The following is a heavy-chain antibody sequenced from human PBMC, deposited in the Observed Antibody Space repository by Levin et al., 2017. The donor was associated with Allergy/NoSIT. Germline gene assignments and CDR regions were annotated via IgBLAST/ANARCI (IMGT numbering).Heavy chain of an antibody. Sequence: LSLTCAASGFTVRSNYMIWVRQAPGKGLEWVSVIDSGGSTYYVESVKGRFTISRDNSKNTLFLQMNSLRAEDTAVYFCARGCSITCYRAFDIWGQGTMVTVSS. V-gene: IGHV3-53*01. CDR3: ARGCSITCYRAFDI. D-gene: IGHD2-2*02. CDR1: GFTVRSNY. J-gene: IGHJ3*02. CDR2: IDSGGST.